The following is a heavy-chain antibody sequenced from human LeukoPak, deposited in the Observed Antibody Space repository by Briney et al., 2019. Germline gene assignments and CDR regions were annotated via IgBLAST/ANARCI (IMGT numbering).Heavy chain of an antibody. J-gene: IGHJ4*02. CDR2: IDYAGNT. CDR3: ARRSKTYTGTYQMPFDY. CDR1: GGSISSGNYN. D-gene: IGHD1-26*01. V-gene: IGHV4-39*02. Sequence: SETLSLTCSVSGGSISSGNYNWGWIRQPPGKGLGWIASIDYAGNTYYNPSLRMRVTISVDKSKNHFSLKLKSVTAADKTVYYCARRSKTYTGTYQMPFDYWGQGTLVAVSS.